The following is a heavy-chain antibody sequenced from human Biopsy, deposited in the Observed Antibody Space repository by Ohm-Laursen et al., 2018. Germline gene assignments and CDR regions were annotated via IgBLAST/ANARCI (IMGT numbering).Heavy chain of an antibody. V-gene: IGHV4-59*01. CDR2: IYYTGST. CDR1: GESMGTYY. Sequence: SETLSLTCTVSGESMGTYYWTWIRQSPGKGLEWIGYIYYTGSTNYNPSVKSRVTISVDTSKNQFSLKLNSVTAADTAVCFCARDSRGGHLNTTLITGKNLDSWGQGILVTVSS. D-gene: IGHD3-16*01. CDR3: ARDSRGGHLNTTLITGKNLDS. J-gene: IGHJ4*02.